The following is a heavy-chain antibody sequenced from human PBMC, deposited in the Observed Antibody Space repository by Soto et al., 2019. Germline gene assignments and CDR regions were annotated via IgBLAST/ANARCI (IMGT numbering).Heavy chain of an antibody. J-gene: IGHJ6*02. D-gene: IGHD3-22*01. Sequence: EVQLLESGGGLVQPAGSLRLSCAASGFTFSSYAMSWVRQAPGKGLEWVSAISGSGGSTYYADSVKGRFTISRDNSKNTLYLQMNSLRAEDTAVYYCAKVPYDSSGYLYYGMDVWGQGTTVTVSS. CDR3: AKVPYDSSGYLYYGMDV. V-gene: IGHV3-23*01. CDR2: ISGSGGST. CDR1: GFTFSSYA.